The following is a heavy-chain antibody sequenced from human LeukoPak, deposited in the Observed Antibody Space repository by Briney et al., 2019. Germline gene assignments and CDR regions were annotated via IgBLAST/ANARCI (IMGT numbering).Heavy chain of an antibody. CDR3: ARVRSIMVRGVIDY. CDR1: GFTLSSYA. V-gene: IGHV3-23*01. D-gene: IGHD3-10*01. J-gene: IGHJ4*02. CDR2: ISGSGDST. Sequence: GGSLRLSCAASGFTLSSYAMSWVRQAPGKGLEWVSAISGSGDSTYYADSVKGRFTISRDNSKNTLYLQMNSLRAEDTAVYYCARVRSIMVRGVIDYWGQGTLVTVSS.